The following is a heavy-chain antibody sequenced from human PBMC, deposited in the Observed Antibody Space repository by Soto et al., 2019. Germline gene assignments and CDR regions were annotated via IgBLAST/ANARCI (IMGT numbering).Heavy chain of an antibody. CDR1: GGSISSSSYY. D-gene: IGHD3-10*01. CDR3: ARHTLVRQITDISWFDP. Sequence: QVQLQESGPGLVKPSETLSLTCSVSGGSISSSSYYWAWIRQPPGKGLEWIGSIYRSGFTYDNESLKSRLTLSVDTATNQFSLKLTSLTAADTAVYYCARHTLVRQITDISWFDPWGQGTLVTVSS. J-gene: IGHJ5*02. V-gene: IGHV4-39*01. CDR2: IYRSGFT.